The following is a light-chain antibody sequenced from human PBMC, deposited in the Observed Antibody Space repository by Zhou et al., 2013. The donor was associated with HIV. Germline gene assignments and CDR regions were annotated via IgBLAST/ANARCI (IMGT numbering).Light chain of an antibody. J-gene: IGKJ1*01. CDR3: QQYKTLPPE. CDR1: QNINDW. CDR2: RAS. Sequence: DIQMTQSPSTLSASIGDRVTITCRASQNINDWLAWYQQKPGKAPKVLIYRASILESGVPSRFRGSGSGTELTLTISSLQPDDFASYYCQQYKTLPPEFGQGTKVEIK. V-gene: IGKV1-5*03.